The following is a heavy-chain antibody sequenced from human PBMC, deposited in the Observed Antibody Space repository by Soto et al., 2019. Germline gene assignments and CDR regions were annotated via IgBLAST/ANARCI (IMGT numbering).Heavy chain of an antibody. V-gene: IGHV3-66*01. CDR1: GFTVSSNY. J-gene: IGHJ6*02. D-gene: IGHD4-17*01. CDR3: ARARGSDYGDYYGMDV. Sequence: LSLTCAASGFTVSSNYMSWVRQAPGKGLEWVSVIYSGGSTYYADSVKGRFTISRDNSKNTLYLQMNSLRAEDTAVYYCARARGSDYGDYYGMDVWGQGTTVTVSS. CDR2: IYSGGST.